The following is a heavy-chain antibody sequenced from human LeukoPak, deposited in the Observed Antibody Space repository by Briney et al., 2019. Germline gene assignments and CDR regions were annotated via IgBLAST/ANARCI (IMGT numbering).Heavy chain of an antibody. V-gene: IGHV3-23*01. Sequence: PGGSLRLSCAASGFAFSSYAMSWVRQAPGKGLEWVSAISGSGGSTYYADSVKGRFTISRDNSKNTLYLQMNSLRAEDTAVYYCAKSERFLEWPYSNWGQGTLVTVSS. CDR2: ISGSGGST. J-gene: IGHJ4*02. CDR3: AKSERFLEWPYSN. CDR1: GFAFSSYA. D-gene: IGHD3-3*01.